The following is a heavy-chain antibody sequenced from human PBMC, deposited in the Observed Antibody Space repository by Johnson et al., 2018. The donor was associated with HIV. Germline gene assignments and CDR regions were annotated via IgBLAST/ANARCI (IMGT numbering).Heavy chain of an antibody. D-gene: IGHD6-13*01. J-gene: IGHJ3*02. CDR1: GFTFDDYA. CDR3: ARDSAAAGLDAFDI. Sequence: VQLVESGGGLVQPGRSLRLSCAASGFTFDDYAMHWVRQVPGKGLEWVSGISWNSGSIGYADSVKGRFTISRDNAKNSLYLQMNSLRAEDTAVYYCARDSAAAGLDAFDIWGQGTMVTVSS. CDR2: ISWNSGSI. V-gene: IGHV3-9*01.